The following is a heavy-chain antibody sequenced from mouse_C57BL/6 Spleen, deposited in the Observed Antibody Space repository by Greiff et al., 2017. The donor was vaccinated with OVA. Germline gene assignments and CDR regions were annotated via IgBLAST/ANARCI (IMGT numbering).Heavy chain of an antibody. V-gene: IGHV3-6*01. CDR3: ARDDYDYEGWYFDV. Sequence: EVKLVESGPGLAKPSQSLSLTCSVTGYSITSGYYWNWIRQFPGNKLEWMGYISYDGSNNYNPSLKNRISITRDPSTNQFFLKLNSVTTEDTATYYCARDDYDYEGWYFDVWGTGTTVTVSS. J-gene: IGHJ1*03. D-gene: IGHD2-4*01. CDR2: ISYDGSN. CDR1: GYSITSGYY.